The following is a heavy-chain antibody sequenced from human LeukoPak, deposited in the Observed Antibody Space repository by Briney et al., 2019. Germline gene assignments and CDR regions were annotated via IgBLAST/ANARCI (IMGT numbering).Heavy chain of an antibody. CDR3: AKGKAGGYPYYFDY. V-gene: IGHV3-23*01. CDR1: GFTFNNCA. D-gene: IGHD5-12*01. Sequence: PGGSLRLSCAASGFTFNNCAMSWVRQAPGKGLEWVSVISGSGGSTYYTDSVKGRFTVSRDNSKNTLSLQMNSLRAEDTAVYYCAKGKAGGYPYYFDYWGQGTLVTVSS. J-gene: IGHJ4*02. CDR2: ISGSGGST.